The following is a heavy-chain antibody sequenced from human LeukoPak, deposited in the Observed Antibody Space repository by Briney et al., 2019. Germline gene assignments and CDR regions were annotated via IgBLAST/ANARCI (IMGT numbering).Heavy chain of an antibody. CDR3: ARDGAVAGIGYYYGMDV. CDR2: ISAYNGNT. V-gene: IGHV1-18*04. D-gene: IGHD6-19*01. J-gene: IGHJ6*04. Sequence: ASVKVSCKASGYTFTSYGISWVRQAPGQELEWMGWISAYNGNTNYAQKLQGRVTMTTDTSTSTAYMELRSLRSDDTAVYYCARDGAVAGIGYYYGMDVWGKGTTVTVSS. CDR1: GYTFTSYG.